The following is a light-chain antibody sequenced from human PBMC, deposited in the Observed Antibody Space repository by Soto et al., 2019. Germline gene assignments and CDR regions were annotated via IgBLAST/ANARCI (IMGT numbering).Light chain of an antibody. V-gene: IGLV2-11*01. CDR2: DVS. CDR3: CSYAGSYTWV. CDR1: SSDVGGFNY. J-gene: IGLJ3*02. Sequence: SALPQPRSLSGSPGQSVTISCTGTSSDVGGFNYVSWYQQHPGKAPKLVIYDVSKRPSGVPDRFSGSKSGNTASLTISGLQAEDEADYYCCSYAGSYTWVFGGGTKLTVL.